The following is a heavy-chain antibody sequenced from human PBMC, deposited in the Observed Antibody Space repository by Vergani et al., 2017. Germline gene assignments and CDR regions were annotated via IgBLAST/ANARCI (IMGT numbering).Heavy chain of an antibody. CDR1: GFTFSSYW. J-gene: IGHJ4*02. Sequence: EVQLVESGGGLVQPGGSLRLSCAASGFTFSSYWMHWVRQAPGKGLVWVSRINSDGSSTSYADSVKGRCTISRDNAKNTLYLQMNSLRAEDTAVYYCARGIAAAGTVFPYWGQGTLVTVSS. CDR3: ARGIAAAGTVFPY. V-gene: IGHV3-74*01. D-gene: IGHD6-13*01. CDR2: INSDGSST.